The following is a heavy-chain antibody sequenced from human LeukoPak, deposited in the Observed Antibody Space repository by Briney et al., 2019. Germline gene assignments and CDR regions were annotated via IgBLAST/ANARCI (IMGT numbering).Heavy chain of an antibody. CDR3: AGHSSGYYYEIDY. CDR1: GFTFSSYA. CDR2: ITGSGAST. D-gene: IGHD3-22*01. Sequence: PGGSLRLSCAASGFTFSSYAMTWVRQAPGKGLEWVSAITGSGASTFYADSVKGRFTISRDNSKNTLYLQMNSLRAEDAAVYYCAGHSSGYYYEIDYWGQGTLVTVSS. V-gene: IGHV3-23*01. J-gene: IGHJ4*02.